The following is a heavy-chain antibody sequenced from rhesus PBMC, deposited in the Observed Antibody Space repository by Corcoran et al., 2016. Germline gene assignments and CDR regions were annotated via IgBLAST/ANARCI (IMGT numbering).Heavy chain of an antibody. CDR1: GFTCSSNA. CDR3: VRDFSWNYGGARDAFDF. CDR2: IGPGGDT. V-gene: IGHV3-72*01. J-gene: IGHJ3*01. Sequence: EVQLVEFGGGLVQPGGSLRLFCAASGFTCSSNAMQWVHPAPGKGLEWVSAIGPGGDTYYADAVKGRFTISRDNAKNSLYLQMNSLRAEDTAVYYCVRDFSWNYGGARDAFDFWGQGLRVTVSS. D-gene: IGHD1-1*01.